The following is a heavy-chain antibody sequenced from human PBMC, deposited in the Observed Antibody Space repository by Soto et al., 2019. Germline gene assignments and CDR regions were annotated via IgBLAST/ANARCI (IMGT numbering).Heavy chain of an antibody. V-gene: IGHV6-1*01. Sequence: PSQTLSLTCAISGDSVSSNSAAWNWIRQSPSRGLEWLGRTYYRSKWYNDYAVSVKSRITINPDTSKNQFSLQLNSVTPEDTAVYYCARVSHIVATTVGYYYYGMDVWGQGTTVTVSS. J-gene: IGHJ6*02. CDR2: TYYRSKWYN. CDR1: GDSVSSNSAA. D-gene: IGHD5-12*01. CDR3: ARVSHIVATTVGYYYYGMDV.